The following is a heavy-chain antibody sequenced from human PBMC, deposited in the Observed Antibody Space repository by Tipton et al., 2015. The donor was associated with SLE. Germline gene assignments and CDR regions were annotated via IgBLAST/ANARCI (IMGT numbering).Heavy chain of an antibody. V-gene: IGHV4-59*01. J-gene: IGHJ6*03. Sequence: TLSLTCTVSGGSISTYYWSWIRQPPGKGLDWIGYIYDSGSTNYNPSLKSRVTISVDTSKNLFSLKLSSVTAADTAVYYCARDQVGYSGYTSFYYMDVWGKWTTVTVSS. D-gene: IGHD5-12*01. CDR2: IYDSGST. CDR1: GGSISTYY. CDR3: ARDQVGYSGYTSFYYMDV.